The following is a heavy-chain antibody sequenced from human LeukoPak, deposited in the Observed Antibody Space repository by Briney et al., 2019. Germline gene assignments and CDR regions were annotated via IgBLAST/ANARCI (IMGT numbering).Heavy chain of an antibody. V-gene: IGHV3-48*02. D-gene: IGHD3-10*01. CDR1: GFTFSSYS. J-gene: IGHJ4*02. Sequence: QPGGSLRLSCAASGFTFSSYSMNWVRQAPGKGLEWISYVSYSSSTIYYADSVKGRFTISRDNAKNSLYLQMNSLRDEDTAVYYCARDAHIVRGVNPLDYWGQGTLVTVPS. CDR2: VSYSSSTI. CDR3: ARDAHIVRGVNPLDY.